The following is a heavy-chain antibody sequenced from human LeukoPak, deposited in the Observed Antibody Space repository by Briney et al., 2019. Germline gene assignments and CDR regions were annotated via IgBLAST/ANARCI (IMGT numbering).Heavy chain of an antibody. J-gene: IGHJ4*02. V-gene: IGHV1-2*02. D-gene: IGHD3-16*01. Sequence: ASVKVSCTASGYKFTADYMHWGRQAPGHGLEFMGWINPDSGFTNYAQKFKGRVTMTRDTSISTAYLEVRSLTSDDTAVYYCAPTAEAYTSWWKVWGQGTLVTVSS. CDR3: APTAEAYTSWWKV. CDR1: GYKFTADY. CDR2: INPDSGFT.